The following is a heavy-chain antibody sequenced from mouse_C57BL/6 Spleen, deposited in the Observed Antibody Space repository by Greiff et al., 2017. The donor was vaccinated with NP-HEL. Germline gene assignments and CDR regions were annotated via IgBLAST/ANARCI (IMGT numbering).Heavy chain of an antibody. CDR2: IYPGDGDT. J-gene: IGHJ2*01. Sequence: QVQLQQSGAELVKPGASVKISCKASGYAFSSYWMNWVKQRPGKGLEWIGQIYPGDGDTNYNGKVKGKATLTADKSSSTAYMQLSSLTSEDSSVYFCARFDYYGSSYEDYWGQGTTLTVSS. CDR3: ARFDYYGSSYEDY. CDR1: GYAFSSYW. V-gene: IGHV1-80*01. D-gene: IGHD1-1*01.